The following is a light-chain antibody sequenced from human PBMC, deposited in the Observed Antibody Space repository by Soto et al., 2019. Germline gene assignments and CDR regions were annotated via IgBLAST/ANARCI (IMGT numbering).Light chain of an antibody. CDR1: QNVNSSY. CDR2: GAS. Sequence: EIVLTQSPGTLSLSPVERATLSCMASQNVNSSYLAWYQQKPGQAPRLLIYGASSRATGIPDRFSGSGSGTDFTLTISRLEPEDFAVYYCQQYGSSPPTFGQGTKVDIK. V-gene: IGKV3-20*01. CDR3: QQYGSSPPT. J-gene: IGKJ1*01.